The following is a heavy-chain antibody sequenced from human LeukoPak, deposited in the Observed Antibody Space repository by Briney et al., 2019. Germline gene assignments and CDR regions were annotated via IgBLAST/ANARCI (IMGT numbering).Heavy chain of an antibody. D-gene: IGHD5-18*01. CDR1: GFTVSSNY. Sequence: PGGSLRLSCAASGFTVSSNYMSWVRQAPGKGLEWVSVIYSGGSTYYAGSVKGRFTISRDNSKNTLYLQMNSLRAEDTAVYYCARDPRGYSYGYFDYWGQGTLVTVSS. J-gene: IGHJ4*02. CDR3: ARDPRGYSYGYFDY. CDR2: IYSGGST. V-gene: IGHV3-53*01.